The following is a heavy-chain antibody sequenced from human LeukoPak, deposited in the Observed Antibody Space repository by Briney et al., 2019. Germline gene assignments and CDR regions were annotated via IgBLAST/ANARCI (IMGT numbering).Heavy chain of an antibody. CDR2: IIPIFGTA. V-gene: IGHV1-69*01. D-gene: IGHD3-22*01. Sequence: SVKVSCKASGGTFSSYAISWVRQAPRQGLEWMGGIIPIFGTANYAQKFQGRVTITADESTSTAYMELSSLRSEDTAVYYCASVRVSDSSGYYYYYYYMDVWGKGTTVTVSS. CDR3: ASVRVSDSSGYYYYYYYMDV. CDR1: GGTFSSYA. J-gene: IGHJ6*03.